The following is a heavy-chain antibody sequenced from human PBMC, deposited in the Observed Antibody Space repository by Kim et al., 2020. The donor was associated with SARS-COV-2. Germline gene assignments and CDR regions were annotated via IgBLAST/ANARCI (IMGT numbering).Heavy chain of an antibody. J-gene: IGHJ4*02. CDR1: GGSISSGSYY. D-gene: IGHD3-22*01. CDR2: IYTSGST. V-gene: IGHV4-61*02. Sequence: SETLSLTCTVSGGSISSGSYYWSWIRQPAGKGLEWIGRIYTSGSTNYNPSLKSRVTISVDTSKNQFSLKLSSVTAADTAVYYCARDSYYDSSGSLDYWGQGTLVTVSS. CDR3: ARDSYYDSSGSLDY.